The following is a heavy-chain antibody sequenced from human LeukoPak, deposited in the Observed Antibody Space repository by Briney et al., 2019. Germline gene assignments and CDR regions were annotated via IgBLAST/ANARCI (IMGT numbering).Heavy chain of an antibody. CDR2: INPNSGGT. D-gene: IGHD6-13*01. CDR1: GYTFTGYY. Sequence: GASVKVSGKASGYTFTGYYMHWVRQAPGQGLEWMGWINPNSGGTNYAQKFQGRVTMTRDTSISTAYMELSRLRSDDTAVYYCARDTGYSSSWSPAYYYYYMDVWGKGTTVTVSS. CDR3: ARDTGYSSSWSPAYYYYYMDV. V-gene: IGHV1-2*02. J-gene: IGHJ6*03.